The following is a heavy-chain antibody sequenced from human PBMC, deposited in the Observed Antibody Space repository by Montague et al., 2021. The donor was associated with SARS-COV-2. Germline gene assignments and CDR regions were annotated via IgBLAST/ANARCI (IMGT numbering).Heavy chain of an antibody. CDR3: ARTEYNWNDWFDP. CDR1: GGSISSYY. V-gene: IGHV4-59*13. Sequence: SETLSLTCSVTGGSISSYYWSWIRQSPWKGLERVGYIFHSGITDYNPSLKSRVTISVDMSKNQFSLQLNSVTAADSAVYYCARTEYNWNDWFDPWGQGTLVTVSS. D-gene: IGHD1-20*01. CDR2: IFHSGIT. J-gene: IGHJ5*02.